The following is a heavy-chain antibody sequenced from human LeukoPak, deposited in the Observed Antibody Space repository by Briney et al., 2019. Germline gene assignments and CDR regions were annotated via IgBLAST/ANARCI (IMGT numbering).Heavy chain of an antibody. Sequence: SVKVSCKASGGTFSSYAISWVRQAPGQGLEWMGRIIPILGIANYAQKFQGRVTITADKSTSTAYMELSSLRSEGTAVYYCAREELRIAAAGLDYWGQGTLVTVSS. CDR2: IIPILGIA. V-gene: IGHV1-69*04. CDR3: AREELRIAAAGLDY. J-gene: IGHJ4*02. D-gene: IGHD6-13*01. CDR1: GGTFSSYA.